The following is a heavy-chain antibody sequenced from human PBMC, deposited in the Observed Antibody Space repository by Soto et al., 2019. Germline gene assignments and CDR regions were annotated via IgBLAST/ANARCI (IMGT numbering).Heavy chain of an antibody. Sequence: GESLKISWKGSGYSLTSYWIVLVRQMHGKGLEWMGIIYPGDSDTGYSPSFQGQVTISADKSISTAYLQWSSLKASDTAMYYCARRYYYDSSGYKFDYWGQGTLVTVSS. D-gene: IGHD3-22*01. CDR1: GYSLTSYW. V-gene: IGHV5-51*01. CDR2: IYPGDSDT. CDR3: ARRYYYDSSGYKFDY. J-gene: IGHJ4*02.